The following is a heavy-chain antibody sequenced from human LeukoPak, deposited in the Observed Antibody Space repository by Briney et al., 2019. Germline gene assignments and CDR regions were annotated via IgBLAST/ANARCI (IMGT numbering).Heavy chain of an antibody. V-gene: IGHV1-18*01. Sequence: ASVKVSCKASGYTFATYGISWVRQAPGQGLEWMGWISAYNGNTNYAQSLQGRVTMTTDTSTNTASMELRGLESDDTAAYYCARDLGYTSGSYGDFWGQGTLVTVSS. CDR3: ARDLGYTSGSYGDF. J-gene: IGHJ4*02. CDR1: GYTFATYG. D-gene: IGHD3-10*01. CDR2: ISAYNGNT.